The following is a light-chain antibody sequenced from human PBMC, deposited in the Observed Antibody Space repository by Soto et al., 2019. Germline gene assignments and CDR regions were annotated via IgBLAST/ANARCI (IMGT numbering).Light chain of an antibody. Sequence: QSVLTQPASVSGSPGPSITISCTGSSSDVGGYNYVSWYQQHPGKVPKLMIFEVSNRPSGVSSRFSGSKSGSTASLTISGLQSEDEADYYCGSYTSDNTVVFGGGTQLTVL. CDR1: SSDVGGYNY. J-gene: IGLJ3*02. CDR3: GSYTSDNTVV. V-gene: IGLV2-14*01. CDR2: EVS.